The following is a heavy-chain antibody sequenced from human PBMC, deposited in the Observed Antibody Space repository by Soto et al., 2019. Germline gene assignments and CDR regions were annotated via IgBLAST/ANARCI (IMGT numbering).Heavy chain of an antibody. CDR3: AHTGSWYRGPDY. CDR2: IYWDDDK. CDR1: GFSLSTSGVG. V-gene: IGHV2-5*02. D-gene: IGHD6-13*01. J-gene: IGHJ4*02. Sequence: QITLKESGPTLVKPTQTLTLTCTFSGFSLSTSGVGVSWIRQPPGKALEWLALIYWDDDKRYRPSLRSRRTITKNTSKNQVVLTMTNMDTVDTATYYCAHTGSWYRGPDYWGQGTLVTVSS.